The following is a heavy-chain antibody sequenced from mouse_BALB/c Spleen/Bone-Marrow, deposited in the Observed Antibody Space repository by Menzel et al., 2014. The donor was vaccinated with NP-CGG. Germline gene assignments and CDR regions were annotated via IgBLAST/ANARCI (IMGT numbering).Heavy chain of an antibody. CDR1: GYPFSSYW. CDR3: GRKYGDY. J-gene: IGHJ2*01. D-gene: IGHD2-10*02. Sequence: VQLQESGAELVRPGPSVKLSCKASGYPFSSYWMNWVKQRPGQGLEWIGQIYPGDGETNYNGKFKGNATLIADKSSSTACMQLISLTSEDSAVYFCGRKYGDYWGQGTPLPVSS. V-gene: IGHV1-80*01. CDR2: IYPGDGET.